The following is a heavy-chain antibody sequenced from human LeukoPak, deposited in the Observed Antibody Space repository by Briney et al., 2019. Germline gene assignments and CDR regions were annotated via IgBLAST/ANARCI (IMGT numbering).Heavy chain of an antibody. Sequence: GGSLRLSCAASGFTFSDYYMSWIRQAPGKGLEWVSVIYSGGSADYADSVKGRFTISRDNSKNMLYLQMNSLRAEDTAVYYCASEGEVGAITTLDYWGQGTLVTVSS. CDR1: GFTFSDYY. D-gene: IGHD1-26*01. V-gene: IGHV3-66*01. CDR2: IYSGGSA. CDR3: ASEGEVGAITTLDY. J-gene: IGHJ4*02.